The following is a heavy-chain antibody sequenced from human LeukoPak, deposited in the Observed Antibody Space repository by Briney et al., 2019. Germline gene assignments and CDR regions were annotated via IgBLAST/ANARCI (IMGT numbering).Heavy chain of an antibody. V-gene: IGHV1-2*06. CDR3: ARDPWGGDIVVVPAAIHDP. CDR1: GYTFTSYY. CDR2: INPKNGGT. D-gene: IGHD2-2*01. J-gene: IGHJ5*02. Sequence: ASVKVSCKASGYTFTSYYIHWVRQAPGQGLEWMGRINPKNGGTNYAQKFQGRVTLTRDTSISTAYMELSRLRSDDTAVFYCARDPWGGDIVVVPAAIHDPWGQGTLVIVSS.